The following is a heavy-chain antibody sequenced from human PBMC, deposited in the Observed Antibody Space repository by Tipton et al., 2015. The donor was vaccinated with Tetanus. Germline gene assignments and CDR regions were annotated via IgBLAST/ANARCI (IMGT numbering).Heavy chain of an antibody. CDR1: GYTFTGYY. V-gene: IGHV1-2*02. J-gene: IGHJ6*02. D-gene: IGHD3-22*01. CDR2: IDPNSGGT. Sequence: VQLVQSGAEVKKPGASVKVSCKASGYTFTGYYIYWVRQAPGQGLEWMGWIDPNSGGTVYAQKFQGRVPMTRDTSISTAYMGLRSLRSDDTAVYYCARDRGDYIYYGMDVWGPGTTVTVS. CDR3: ARDRGDYIYYGMDV.